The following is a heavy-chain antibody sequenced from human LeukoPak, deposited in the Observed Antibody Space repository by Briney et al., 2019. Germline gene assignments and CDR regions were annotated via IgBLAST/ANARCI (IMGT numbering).Heavy chain of an antibody. CDR1: GGSISSSSYY. V-gene: IGHV4-39*07. CDR3: ARGVAAGDQH. J-gene: IGHJ1*01. CDR2: IYYSGST. Sequence: SETLSLTCTVSGGSISSSSYYWGWIRQPPGKGLEWIGSIYYSGSTYYNPSLKSRVTISVDTSKNQFSLKLSSVTAADTAVYYCARGVAAGDQHWGQGTLVTVSS. D-gene: IGHD6-13*01.